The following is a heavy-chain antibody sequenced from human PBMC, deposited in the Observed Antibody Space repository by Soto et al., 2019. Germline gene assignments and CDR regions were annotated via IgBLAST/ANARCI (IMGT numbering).Heavy chain of an antibody. J-gene: IGHJ3*02. CDR2: INPNSGGT. D-gene: IGHD6-19*01. Sequence: ASVKVSFKASGYTFTGYYMHWVRQAPGQGLEWMGWINPNSGGTNYAQKFQGRVTMTRDTSISTAYMELSRLRSDDTAVYYCATEYSSGWYRRIAAFDIWGQGTMVTVSS. CDR3: ATEYSSGWYRRIAAFDI. V-gene: IGHV1-2*02. CDR1: GYTFTGYY.